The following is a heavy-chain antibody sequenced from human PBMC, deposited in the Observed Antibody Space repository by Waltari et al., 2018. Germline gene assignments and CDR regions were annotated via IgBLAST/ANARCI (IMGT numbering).Heavy chain of an antibody. J-gene: IGHJ4*02. CDR3: GKDGGTYLPFDD. Sequence: QVQLVESGGGVVQPGRSLRLSCAASGFAFSYYGMHWVRQAPGKGLQWVAVRWYDGSKQYYAESVRGRFSISRDNSKNTLYLQMNSLRTEDTAVYVCGKDGGTYLPFDDWGQGTLVTVSS. CDR1: GFAFSYYG. CDR2: RWYDGSKQ. V-gene: IGHV3-30*18. D-gene: IGHD1-26*01.